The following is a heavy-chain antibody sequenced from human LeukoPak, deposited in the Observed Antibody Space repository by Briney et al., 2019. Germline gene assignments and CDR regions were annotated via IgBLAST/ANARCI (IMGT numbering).Heavy chain of an antibody. CDR1: GYTFTGYY. CDR3: VTGTYAFDY. D-gene: IGHD1-1*01. Sequence: GASVKVSCKASGYTFTGYYMHWVRQAPGQGLEWMGWMNPTSGITGYAQKFQDRVTLTRNTSKSTAYMELNSLRSEDTAVYYCVTGTYAFDYWGQGTLVTVSS. J-gene: IGHJ4*02. CDR2: MNPTSGIT. V-gene: IGHV1-8*02.